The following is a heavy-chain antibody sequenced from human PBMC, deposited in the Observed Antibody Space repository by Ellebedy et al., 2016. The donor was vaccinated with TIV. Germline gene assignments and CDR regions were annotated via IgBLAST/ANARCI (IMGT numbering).Heavy chain of an antibody. J-gene: IGHJ4*02. V-gene: IGHV3-13*01. CDR2: IGTAGDT. CDR3: ASFSIDGLEY. D-gene: IGHD3-10*01. CDR1: GFTFSSYD. Sequence: GESLKISXAASGFTFSSYDMHWVRQATGKGLEWVSAIGTAGDTYYPGSVKGRFTISRDNAKNSLYLQMNSLRAEDTAVYYCASFSIDGLEYWGQGTLVTVSS.